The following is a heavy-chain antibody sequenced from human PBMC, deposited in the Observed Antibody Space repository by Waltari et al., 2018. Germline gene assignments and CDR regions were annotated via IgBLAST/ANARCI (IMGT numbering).Heavy chain of an antibody. J-gene: IGHJ5*02. CDR2: MNPNNGAT. CDR1: GYTFTSSY. CDR3: TRDFDAWNQWWFDP. V-gene: IGHV1-2*06. Sequence: QVLLVQSGAEVKRPGASVRVSCKASGYTFTSSYIYWVRQAPGQGLEWMGRMNPNNGATNYAEKFLGRVTMTRDTSITTAYLDLSSLTSADTAVYYCTRDFDAWNQWWFDPWGQGTLVTVSS. D-gene: IGHD1-1*01.